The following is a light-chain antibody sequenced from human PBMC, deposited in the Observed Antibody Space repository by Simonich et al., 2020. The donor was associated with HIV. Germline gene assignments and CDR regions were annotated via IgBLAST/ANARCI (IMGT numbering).Light chain of an antibody. J-gene: IGKJ1*01. CDR1: QGIRSD. CDR3: QQYNRWPPWT. CDR2: DAS. Sequence: IQMTQAPSSLSASVGDRVPITCQTSQGIRSDLALYQQKPGKAPKLLIYDASSLESGVPSRFSGSGSGTDFTLTISSLQSEDFAVYYCQQYNRWPPWTFGQGTKVEIK. V-gene: IGKV1-13*02.